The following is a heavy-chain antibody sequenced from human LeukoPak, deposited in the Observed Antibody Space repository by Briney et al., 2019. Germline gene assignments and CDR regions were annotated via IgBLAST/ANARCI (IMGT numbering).Heavy chain of an antibody. Sequence: ASVKVSCKAPGYTFTGYYMHWVRQAPGQGLEWMGWINPNSGGTNYAQKFQGRVTMTRDTSISTAYMELSRLRSDDTAVYYCARAVRDGYTDYYYYMDVWGKGTTVTVSS. D-gene: IGHD5-24*01. V-gene: IGHV1-2*02. CDR3: ARAVRDGYTDYYYYMDV. J-gene: IGHJ6*03. CDR2: INPNSGGT. CDR1: GYTFTGYY.